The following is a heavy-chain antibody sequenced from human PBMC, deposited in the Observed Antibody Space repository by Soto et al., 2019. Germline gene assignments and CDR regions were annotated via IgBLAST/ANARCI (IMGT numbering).Heavy chain of an antibody. J-gene: IGHJ4*02. CDR2: IRSETDGGTA. D-gene: IGHD3-9*01. V-gene: IGHV3-15*01. CDR3: TTGIYYDILTGYHNVAY. CDR1: GFTFRYAW. Sequence: PGGSLRLSCAVSGFTFRYAWMSWVRQAPGKGLEWVGRIRSETDGGTADNAAPVKGRATISRDDSKNTVYLQMNSLKTEDTAVYYCTTGIYYDILTGYHNVAYWGQGALVTVSS.